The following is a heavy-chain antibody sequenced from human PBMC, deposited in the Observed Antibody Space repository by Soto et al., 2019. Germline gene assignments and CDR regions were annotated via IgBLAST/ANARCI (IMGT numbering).Heavy chain of an antibody. V-gene: IGHV1-8*01. CDR1: GYTFISFD. CDR3: ARRKERSGPYYLYS. CDR2: MNPNTGNT. Sequence: QVQLVQSGAEVKKPGASVRVSCQASGYTFISFDINWVRQATGQGLEWMGWMNPNTGNTGYEQKFQGRVTMTRNTSIGTAYMELSSLTSEDTAVYYCARRKERSGPYYLYSWGQGTLVTVSS. J-gene: IGHJ4*02. D-gene: IGHD6-25*01.